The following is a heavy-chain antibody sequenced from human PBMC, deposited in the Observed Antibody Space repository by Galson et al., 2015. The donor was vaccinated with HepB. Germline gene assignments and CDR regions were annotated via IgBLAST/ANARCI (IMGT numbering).Heavy chain of an antibody. CDR1: GDTFSRYP. CDR3: ARVRSSDSAGYYWDY. Sequence: SVKVSCKASGDTFSRYPISWLRQAPGQGFEWMGRIIPTLEIANYAQKFQGRVTMTADRSTSTAYMELRSLRSEDTAVYFCARVRSSDSAGYYWDYWGQGVLVTVSS. CDR2: IIPTLEIA. J-gene: IGHJ4*02. V-gene: IGHV1-69*04. D-gene: IGHD3-22*01.